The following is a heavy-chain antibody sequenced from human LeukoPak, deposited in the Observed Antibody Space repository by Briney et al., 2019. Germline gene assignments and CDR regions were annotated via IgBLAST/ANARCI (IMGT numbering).Heavy chain of an antibody. CDR3: AFIGRYCSSTSCSFDY. J-gene: IGHJ4*02. CDR1: GYTFTGYY. V-gene: IGHV1-2*02. CDR2: INPNSGGT. D-gene: IGHD2-2*01. Sequence: ASVKVSCKASGYTFTGYYMHWVRQAPGQGLEWMGWINPNSGGTNYAQKFQGRVTMTRDTSISTAYMELGRLRSDDTAVYYCAFIGRYCSSTSCSFDYWGQGTLVTVSS.